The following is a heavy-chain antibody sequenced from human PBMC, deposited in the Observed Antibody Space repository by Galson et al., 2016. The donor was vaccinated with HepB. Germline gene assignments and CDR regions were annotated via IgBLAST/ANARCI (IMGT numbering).Heavy chain of an antibody. V-gene: IGHV3-21*01. Sequence: SLRLSCAASGSVFSASGMNWVRQAPGKGLEWVSYISSSSTYIYYSDSLKGRFTISRDNAENSLYLQMNSLRVEDTAVYYCARDRAYCTNNICPSHFDYWGQGTLVTVSS. J-gene: IGHJ4*03. CDR1: GSVFSASG. CDR2: ISSSSTYI. CDR3: ARDRAYCTNNICPSHFDY. D-gene: IGHD2-8*01.